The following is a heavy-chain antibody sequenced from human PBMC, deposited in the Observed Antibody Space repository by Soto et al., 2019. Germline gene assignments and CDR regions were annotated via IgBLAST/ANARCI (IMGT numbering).Heavy chain of an antibody. V-gene: IGHV5-10-1*01. CDR2: IDPSNSYI. D-gene: IGHD1-1*01. Sequence: GESLKISCQGSGYSFTTHWITWVRQTPGKGLEWMGRIDPSNSYINYSPSFQGHVTISVDRSISTAYLQWSRLGASDNAIYYCARRLSGPKEEYNAYYFYGLDVWGQGTKVTVSS. CDR1: GYSFTTHW. CDR3: ARRLSGPKEEYNAYYFYGLDV. J-gene: IGHJ6*02.